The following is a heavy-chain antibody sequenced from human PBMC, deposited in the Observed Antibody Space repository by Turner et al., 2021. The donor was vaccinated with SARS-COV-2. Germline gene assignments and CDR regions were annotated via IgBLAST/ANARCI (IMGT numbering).Heavy chain of an antibody. Sequence: QVQLVESGGGVVQPGRSLRLSCAASGFTCSDFAMHWVRQAPGKGLEWVALRSYDGSNQYYADSGKGRFTISRDDSKNTLYLQMNSLSAEDTAVYHCARERRGYYAEYWGQGSLVTVSS. V-gene: IGHV3-30-3*01. J-gene: IGHJ4*02. D-gene: IGHD3-3*01. CDR2: RSYDGSNQ. CDR1: GFTCSDFA. CDR3: ARERRGYYAEY.